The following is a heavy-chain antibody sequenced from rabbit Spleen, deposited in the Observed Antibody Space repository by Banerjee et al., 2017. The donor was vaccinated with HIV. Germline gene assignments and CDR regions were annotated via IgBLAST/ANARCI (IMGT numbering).Heavy chain of an antibody. Sequence: QSLEESGGDLVKPGASLTLTCTASGFSFSSRYYMCWVRQAPGKGLEWIACIYAGNSGDTYYASWAKGRFTISRTSSTTVTLRMTSLTAADRATYFCARNYVSAFYPWGPGTLVTVS. CDR2: IYAGNSGDT. J-gene: IGHJ2*01. CDR1: GFSFSSRYY. V-gene: IGHV1S40*01. CDR3: ARNYVSAFYP. D-gene: IGHD1-1*01.